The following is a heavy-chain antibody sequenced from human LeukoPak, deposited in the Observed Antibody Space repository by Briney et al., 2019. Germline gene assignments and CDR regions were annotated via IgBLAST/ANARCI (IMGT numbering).Heavy chain of an antibody. Sequence: ASVKVSCKASGYTFTGYYMHWVRQAPGQGLEWMGCINPNSGGTNYAQKFQGRVTMTRDTSISTAYMELNRLRSGDTAVYYCARGYDTMNVFAEYFQHWGQGTLVTVSS. V-gene: IGHV1-2*02. D-gene: IGHD3-22*01. CDR2: INPNSGGT. CDR3: ARGYDTMNVFAEYFQH. CDR1: GYTFTGYY. J-gene: IGHJ1*01.